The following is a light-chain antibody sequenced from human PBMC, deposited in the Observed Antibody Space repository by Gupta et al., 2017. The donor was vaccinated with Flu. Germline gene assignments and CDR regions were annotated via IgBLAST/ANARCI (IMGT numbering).Light chain of an antibody. CDR3: QSADSSGTSWV. Sequence: SYELTQPPSVSVSRGQTAMITCSGDALPKQYAYWYQQKPGQAPVLVIYKDSERPSGMPERFSGSSSGTTVTLTISGVQAEDEADYYCQSADSSGTSWVFGGGTKLTVL. CDR1: ALPKQY. CDR2: KDS. J-gene: IGLJ3*02. V-gene: IGLV3-25*02.